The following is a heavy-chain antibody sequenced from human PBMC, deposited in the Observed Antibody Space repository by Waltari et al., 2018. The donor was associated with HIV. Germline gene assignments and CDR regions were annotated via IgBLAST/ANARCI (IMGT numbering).Heavy chain of an antibody. CDR3: ARVQLIMVTFGGDFAPQFFEY. CDR1: GYTFTNYD. Sequence: QVQLVQSGDEVKKPGASVKVSCKTSGYTFTNYDITWVRQAPGQGLEWMGWISAYNGNTNFAQRFQGRVTMTTDTSTSTAYMELRSLRSDDTAVFYCARVQLIMVTFGGDFAPQFFEYWGQGTLVTVSS. CDR2: ISAYNGNT. V-gene: IGHV1-18*01. J-gene: IGHJ4*02. D-gene: IGHD3-16*01.